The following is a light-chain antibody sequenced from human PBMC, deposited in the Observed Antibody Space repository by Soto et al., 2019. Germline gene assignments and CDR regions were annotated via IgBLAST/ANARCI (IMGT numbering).Light chain of an antibody. CDR2: AAS. J-gene: IGKJ4*01. Sequence: DTQMTQSPSSLSASVGDRVTITCRASQGISNFLAWYQHKPGKVPKLLIYAASTLQLGVPSRFSGSGSGTDFTLTISSLQPEDVATYYCQKYKSAPSLAFGGGTKVEIK. CDR3: QKYKSAPSLA. V-gene: IGKV1-27*01. CDR1: QGISNF.